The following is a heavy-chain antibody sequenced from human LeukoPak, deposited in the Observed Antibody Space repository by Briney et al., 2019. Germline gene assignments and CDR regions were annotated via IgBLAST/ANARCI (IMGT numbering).Heavy chain of an antibody. CDR2: IYYSGST. V-gene: IGHV4-59*01. D-gene: IGHD6-6*01. Sequence: SETLSLTCTVSGGSISSYYWSWIRQPPGKGLEWIGYIYYSGSTNYNPSLKSRVTISVDMSKNQFSLKLSSVTAADTAVYYCARSSYSSSARIDYWGQGTLVTVSS. CDR1: GGSISSYY. CDR3: ARSSYSSSARIDY. J-gene: IGHJ4*02.